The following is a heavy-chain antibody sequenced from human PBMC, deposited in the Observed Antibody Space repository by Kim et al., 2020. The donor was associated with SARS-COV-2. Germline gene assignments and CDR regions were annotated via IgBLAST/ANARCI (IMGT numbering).Heavy chain of an antibody. CDR2: ISGSGGST. CDR3: AKDRDIVVVPAAILPGIDAFDI. J-gene: IGHJ3*02. CDR1: GFTFSSYA. V-gene: IGHV3-23*01. Sequence: GGSLRLSCAASGFTFSSYAMSWVRQAPGKGLEWVSAISGSGGSTYYADSVKGRFTISRDNSKNTLYLQMNSLRAEDTAVYYCAKDRDIVVVPAAILPGIDAFDIWGQGTMVTVSS. D-gene: IGHD2-2*02.